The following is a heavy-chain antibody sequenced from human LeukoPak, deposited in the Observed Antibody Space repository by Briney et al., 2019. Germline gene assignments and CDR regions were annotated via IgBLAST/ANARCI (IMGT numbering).Heavy chain of an antibody. CDR2: INHSGST. D-gene: IGHD6-13*01. CDR3: ARGSIAAAGTGYYYYYGMDV. V-gene: IGHV4-34*01. Sequence: SETLSLTCAVYGGSFSGYYWSWIRQPPGKGLEWIGEINHSGSTNYNPSLKSRVTISVDTSKNQFSLKLSSVTAADTAVYYCARGSIAAAGTGYYYYYGMDVWGQGTTVTVSS. CDR1: GGSFSGYY. J-gene: IGHJ6*02.